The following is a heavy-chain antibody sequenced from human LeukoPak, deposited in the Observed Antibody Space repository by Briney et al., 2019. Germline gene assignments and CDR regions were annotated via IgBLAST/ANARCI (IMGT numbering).Heavy chain of an antibody. CDR2: ISWGSNVI. CDR3: ARDPGYSYALDY. Sequence: GGSLRLSCAASGFTVNSNPMSWVRQAPGKGLEWLSYISWGSNVIYYADSVKGRFTTSRDDAKNSLFLQMNSLTDEDTAVYYCARDPGYSYALDYWGRGTLVTVSS. CDR1: GFTVNSNP. D-gene: IGHD5-18*01. J-gene: IGHJ4*02. V-gene: IGHV3-48*02.